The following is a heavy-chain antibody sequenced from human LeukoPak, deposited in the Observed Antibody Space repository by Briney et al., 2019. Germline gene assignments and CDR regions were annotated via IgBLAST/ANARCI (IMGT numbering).Heavy chain of an antibody. Sequence: PGGSLRLSCAASGFTFSDYYMSWIRQAPGKGLEWVSYISSSGSTIYYADSVKGRFTISRDNAKNSLYLQMNSLRAEDTAVYYCAKVADYVWGSYRHKPFDYWGQGTLVTVSS. CDR3: AKVADYVWGSYRHKPFDY. CDR1: GFTFSDYY. V-gene: IGHV3-11*01. CDR2: ISSSGSTI. D-gene: IGHD3-16*02. J-gene: IGHJ4*02.